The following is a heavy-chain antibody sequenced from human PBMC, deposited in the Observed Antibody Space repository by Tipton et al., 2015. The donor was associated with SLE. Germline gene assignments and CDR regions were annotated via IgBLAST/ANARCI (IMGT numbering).Heavy chain of an antibody. Sequence: LSLTCTVSGGSISSYYWSWIRQPPGKGLEWVSYISSSGSTIYYADSVKGRFTISRDNAKNSLYLQMNSLRAEDTAVYYCARGATIFGVVTYYYYYYMDVWGKGTTVTVSS. J-gene: IGHJ6*03. CDR1: GGSISSYY. CDR2: ISSSGSTI. CDR3: ARGATIFGVVTYYYYYYMDV. D-gene: IGHD3-3*01. V-gene: IGHV3-48*03.